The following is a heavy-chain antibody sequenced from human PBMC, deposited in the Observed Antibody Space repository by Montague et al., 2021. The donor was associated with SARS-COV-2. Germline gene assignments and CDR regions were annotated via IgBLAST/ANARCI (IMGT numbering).Heavy chain of an antibody. CDR1: GFSLSTSGVG. J-gene: IGHJ3*02. D-gene: IGHD5-18*01. Sequence: PALVKPTQTLTLTCTFSGFSLSTSGVGVGWIRQPPGKALEWLALIYWNDDKRYSTSLKSRLTITKDTSKNQVVLTMTNMDPVDTATYYCARTTDWGYSYARCTDAFDIWGQGTMVTVSS. V-gene: IGHV2-5*01. CDR3: ARTTDWGYSYARCTDAFDI. CDR2: IYWNDDK.